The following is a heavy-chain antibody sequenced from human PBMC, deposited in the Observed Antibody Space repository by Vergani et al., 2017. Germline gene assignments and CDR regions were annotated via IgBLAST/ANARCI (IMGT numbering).Heavy chain of an antibody. J-gene: IGHJ5*02. CDR3: TRHMTASVKSPPHPDWFDP. CDR2: ISGHGDRT. Sequence: VQLVESGGGLVKPGGSLRLSCVASGFTFSNSAMSWVRQTSGKGREWVSAISGHGDRTYYADSVKGRFTISRDNVKNFLFLQMNNLRAADTGVYFCTRHMTASVKSPPHPDWFDPWGQGSPVTVSS. D-gene: IGHD2-21*01. CDR1: GFTFSNSA. V-gene: IGHV3-23*04.